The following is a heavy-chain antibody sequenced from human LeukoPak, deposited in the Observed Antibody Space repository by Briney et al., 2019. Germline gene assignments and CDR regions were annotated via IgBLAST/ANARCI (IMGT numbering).Heavy chain of an antibody. CDR3: ARDPMVRGVLKRKYNWFDP. V-gene: IGHV1-3*01. CDR2: INAGNGNT. D-gene: IGHD3-10*01. J-gene: IGHJ5*02. CDR1: GYTFTSYA. Sequence: ASVKVSCKASGYTFTSYAMHWVRQAPGQRLEWMGWINAGNGNTKYSQKFQGRVTITRDTSASTAYMELSSLRSEDTAVYYCARDPMVRGVLKRKYNWFDPWGQGTLVTVSS.